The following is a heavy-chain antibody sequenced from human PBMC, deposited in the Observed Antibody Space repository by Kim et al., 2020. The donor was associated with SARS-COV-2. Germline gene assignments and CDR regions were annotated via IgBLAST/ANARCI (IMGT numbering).Heavy chain of an antibody. Sequence: GSTNYNPSLKSRVTISVDKSKNQFSLKLSSVTAADTAVYYCASWTTTVNYWGQGTLVTVSS. D-gene: IGHD4-17*01. CDR2: GST. J-gene: IGHJ4*02. V-gene: IGHV4-4*02. CDR3: ASWTTTVNY.